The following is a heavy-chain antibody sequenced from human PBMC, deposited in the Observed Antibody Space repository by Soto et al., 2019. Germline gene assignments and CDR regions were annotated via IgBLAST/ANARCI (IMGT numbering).Heavy chain of an antibody. CDR1: GFTFSSYA. CDR3: ARDHPPYYYGSGSYYKFPYYYYGMDV. J-gene: IGHJ6*02. D-gene: IGHD3-10*01. V-gene: IGHV3-30-3*01. CDR2: ISYDGSNK. Sequence: QVQLVESGGGVVQPGRSLRLSCAASGFTFSSYAMHWVRQAPGKGLEWVAVISYDGSNKYYADSVKGRFTISRDNSKNTLYLQMNRLRAEDTAVYYCARDHPPYYYGSGSYYKFPYYYYGMDVWGQGTTVTVSS.